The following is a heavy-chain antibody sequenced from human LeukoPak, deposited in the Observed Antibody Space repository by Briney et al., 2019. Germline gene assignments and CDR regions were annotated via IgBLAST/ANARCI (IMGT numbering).Heavy chain of an antibody. CDR1: GYTFRSYG. D-gene: IGHD2-2*01. CDR2: INAYNGHT. Sequence: ASVKVSCKASGYTFRSYGISWVRRAPGQGLEWVGWINAYNGHTTYAQKLQGRVTMTTDTSTNAVHMEVKNLRSDDTAVYYCARVTEGSSTTRGYFDLWGRGTMVIVSS. V-gene: IGHV1-18*01. CDR3: ARVTEGSSTTRGYFDL. J-gene: IGHJ2*01.